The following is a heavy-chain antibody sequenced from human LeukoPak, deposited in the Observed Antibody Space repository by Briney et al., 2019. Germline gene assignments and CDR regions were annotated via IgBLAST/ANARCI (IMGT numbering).Heavy chain of an antibody. CDR1: GFTFSSYA. D-gene: IGHD2-2*01. V-gene: IGHV3-33*08. CDR2: IWYDGSNK. Sequence: GGSLRLSCAASGFTFSSYAMHWVRQAPGKGLEWVAVIWYDGSNKYYADSVKGRFTISRDISKNTLYLQMNSLRAEDTAVYYCARDRDLGYCSSTSCYGGGGIDYWGQGTLVTVSS. J-gene: IGHJ4*02. CDR3: ARDRDLGYCSSTSCYGGGGIDY.